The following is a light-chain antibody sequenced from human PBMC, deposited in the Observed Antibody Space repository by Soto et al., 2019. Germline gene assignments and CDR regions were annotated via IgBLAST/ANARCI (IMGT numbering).Light chain of an antibody. J-gene: IGKJ1*01. Sequence: DIQMTQSPSTLSGSVGDRVTITCRASQTISSWLAWYQQKPGKAPKVLIYKASNLQSGVSSRFSGSGSGTEFTLTISSLQPDDFATYYCQQYNSYSWTFGQGTKVDIK. V-gene: IGKV1-5*03. CDR2: KAS. CDR3: QQYNSYSWT. CDR1: QTISSW.